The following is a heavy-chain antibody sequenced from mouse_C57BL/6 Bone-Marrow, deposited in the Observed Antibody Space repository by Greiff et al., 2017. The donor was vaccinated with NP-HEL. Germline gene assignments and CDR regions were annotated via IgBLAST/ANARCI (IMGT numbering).Heavy chain of an antibody. D-gene: IGHD1-1*01. CDR2: IHPNSGST. J-gene: IGHJ3*01. V-gene: IGHV1-64*01. Sequence: QVQLKQPGAELVKPGASVKLSCKASGYTFTSYWMHWVKQRPGQGLEWIGMIHPNSGSTNYNEKFKSKATLTVDKSSSTAYMQLSSLTSEDSAVYYCARGNWPVCSYWGQGTLVTVSA. CDR1: GYTFTSYW. CDR3: ARGNWPVCSY.